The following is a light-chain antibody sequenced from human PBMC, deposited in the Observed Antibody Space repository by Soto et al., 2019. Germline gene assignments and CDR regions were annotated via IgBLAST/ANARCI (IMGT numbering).Light chain of an antibody. CDR3: QTWSTGIRV. CDR1: SGHSSYA. J-gene: IGLJ3*02. Sequence: QLVLTQSPSASASLGASVKLTCTLSSGHSSYAIAWHQQQPEKGPRYLMKLNSDGSHSKGDGIPDRFSGSSSGTERYLTISSLQSEDEADYYCQTWSTGIRVFGVGTKLTVL. CDR2: LNSDGSH. V-gene: IGLV4-69*01.